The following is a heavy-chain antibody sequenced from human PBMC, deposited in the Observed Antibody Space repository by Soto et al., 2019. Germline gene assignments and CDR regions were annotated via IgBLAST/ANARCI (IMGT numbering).Heavy chain of an antibody. CDR3: ARVLRSSWTLYYFDY. CDR2: VSSTGST. D-gene: IGHD6-13*01. CDR1: GASITQDY. Sequence: SETLSLTCTVSGASITQDYWNWIRQSPGKGLEWIVSVSSTGSTVYNPSLTSRVTVSLDTSKNQFSLKLSSVTAADTAVYYCARVLRSSWTLYYFDYWGQGTLVTVS. J-gene: IGHJ4*02. V-gene: IGHV4-4*08.